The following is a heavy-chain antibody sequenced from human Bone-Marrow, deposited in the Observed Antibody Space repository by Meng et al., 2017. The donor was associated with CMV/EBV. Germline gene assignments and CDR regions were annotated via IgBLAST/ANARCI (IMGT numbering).Heavy chain of an antibody. Sequence: SLKISCAASGFTFSDHNMDWVRQAPGKGLEWVGRTRNKANSYTTEYAASVKGRFTISRDDSKNSLYLQMNSLKTEDTAVYYCARGEDYYDSWGQGTLVTVSS. J-gene: IGHJ4*02. V-gene: IGHV3-72*01. D-gene: IGHD3-22*01. CDR1: GFTFSDHN. CDR3: ARGEDYYDS. CDR2: TRNKANSYTT.